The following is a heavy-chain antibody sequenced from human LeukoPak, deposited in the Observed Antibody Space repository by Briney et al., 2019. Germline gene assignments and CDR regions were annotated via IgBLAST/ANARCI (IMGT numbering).Heavy chain of an antibody. CDR1: GFTLSDYY. Sequence: PGGSLRLSCAASGFTLSDYYMSRIRQAPGKGLEWVSYISSSGSTIYYADSVKGRFTISRDNAKNSLYLQMNSLRAEDTAVYYCARDSGPAVSNWFDPWGQGTLVTVSS. CDR2: ISSSGSTI. J-gene: IGHJ5*02. CDR3: ARDSGPAVSNWFDP. D-gene: IGHD2-2*01. V-gene: IGHV3-11*01.